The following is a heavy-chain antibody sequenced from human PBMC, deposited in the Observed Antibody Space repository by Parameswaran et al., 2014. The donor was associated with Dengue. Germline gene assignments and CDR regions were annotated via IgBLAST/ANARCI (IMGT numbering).Heavy chain of an antibody. CDR3: ARAGPYDSSGYYLYFDY. Sequence: RWIRQPPGKGLEWVSDISDSGGSTYYADSVKGRFTISRDNSKNTLYLQMNSLRADDTAVYYCARAGPYDSSGYYLYFDYWGQGVLVTVSS. V-gene: IGHV3-23*01. J-gene: IGHJ4*02. CDR2: ISDSGGST. D-gene: IGHD3-22*01.